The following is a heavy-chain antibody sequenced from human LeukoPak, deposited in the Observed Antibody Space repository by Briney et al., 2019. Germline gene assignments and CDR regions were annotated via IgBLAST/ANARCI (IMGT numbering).Heavy chain of an antibody. CDR2: ITPIFGTA. D-gene: IGHD3-22*01. CDR3: ARDRDDSSGYDMFFDY. V-gene: IGHV1-69*05. Sequence: SVKVSCKASGGTFSSYAISWVRQAPGQGLEWMGGITPIFGTANYAQKFQGRVTITTDESTSTAYMELSSLRSEDTAVYYCARDRDDSSGYDMFFDYWGQGTLVTVSS. J-gene: IGHJ4*02. CDR1: GGTFSSYA.